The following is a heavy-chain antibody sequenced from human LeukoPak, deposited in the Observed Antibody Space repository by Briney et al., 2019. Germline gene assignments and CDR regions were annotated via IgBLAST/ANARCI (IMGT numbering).Heavy chain of an antibody. J-gene: IGHJ4*02. CDR2: IYHSGST. Sequence: PSETLSLTCAVSGGSISSSNWWTWVRQTPGKGLEWIGEIYHSGSTNYNPSLKSRVTISVDKSKNQFSLKLSSVTAADTAVYYCARPIYDILTGWIWYFDYWGQGTLVTVSS. D-gene: IGHD3-9*01. CDR1: GGSISSSNW. CDR3: ARPIYDILTGWIWYFDY. V-gene: IGHV4-4*02.